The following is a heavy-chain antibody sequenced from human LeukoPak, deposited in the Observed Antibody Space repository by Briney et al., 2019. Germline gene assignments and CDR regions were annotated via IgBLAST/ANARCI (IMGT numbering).Heavy chain of an antibody. D-gene: IGHD2-2*01. CDR3: ARAPLVLVPAAHNWFDP. J-gene: IGHJ5*02. CDR2: IIPIFGTA. Sequence: ASVKVSCKASGGTFSSYAISWVRQAPGQRLEWMGRIIPIFGTANYAQKFQGRVTITTDESTSTAYMELSSLRSEDTAVYYCARAPLVLVPAAHNWFDPWGQRTLVTVSS. V-gene: IGHV1-69*05. CDR1: GGTFSSYA.